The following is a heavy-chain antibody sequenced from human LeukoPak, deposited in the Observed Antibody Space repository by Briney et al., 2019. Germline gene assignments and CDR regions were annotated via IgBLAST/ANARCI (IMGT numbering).Heavy chain of an antibody. Sequence: QPGGSLRLSCVGSGFTFSNYAMHWVRQAPGKGLDWVAEISFGGTVKSYGDSVKGRFTISRDNSKNAVYLQMNSLRVEDTAVYFCAREPAAGPDFMFDSWGQGTLVTVSS. D-gene: IGHD6-13*01. V-gene: IGHV3-30*01. J-gene: IGHJ4*02. CDR2: ISFGGTVK. CDR1: GFTFSNYA. CDR3: AREPAAGPDFMFDS.